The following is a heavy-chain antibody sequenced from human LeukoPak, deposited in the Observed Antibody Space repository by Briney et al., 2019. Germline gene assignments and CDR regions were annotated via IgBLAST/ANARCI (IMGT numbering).Heavy chain of an antibody. D-gene: IGHD3-10*01. CDR2: IYYSGST. CDR1: GGSISSGGYY. V-gene: IGHV4-31*03. Sequence: TLSLTCTVSGGSISSGGYYWSWIRQHPGKGLEWIGYIYYSGSTYYNPSLKSRVTISVDTSKNRFSLKLSSVTAADTAVYYCARDYPEYSGFRAFDIWGQGTMVTVSS. CDR3: ARDYPEYSGFRAFDI. J-gene: IGHJ3*02.